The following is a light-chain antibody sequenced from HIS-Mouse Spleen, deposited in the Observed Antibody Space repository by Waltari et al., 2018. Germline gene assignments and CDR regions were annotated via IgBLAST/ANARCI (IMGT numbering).Light chain of an antibody. Sequence: SYVLTQPPSVSVAPGQTARLTCGGNNTGSKSVHWYQQEPGQAPVLVVYDDSDRPSGIPERFSGSNSGNTATLTISRVEAGDEADYYCQVWDSSSDHVVFGGGTKLTVL. J-gene: IGLJ2*01. CDR3: QVWDSSSDHVV. CDR1: NTGSKS. V-gene: IGLV3-21*02. CDR2: DDS.